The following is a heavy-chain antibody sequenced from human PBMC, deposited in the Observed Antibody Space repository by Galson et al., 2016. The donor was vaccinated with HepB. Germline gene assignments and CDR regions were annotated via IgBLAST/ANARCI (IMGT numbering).Heavy chain of an antibody. Sequence: SVKVSCKASGYTFTDYYMHWVRQAPGQGLEWMGWINPNSGGTNYAQKFQGRVTITADESTSTAHMEVSSLRYEDTAVYYCARVRDGYNTHFYYGMDVWGQGTSVTVS. D-gene: IGHD5-24*01. V-gene: IGHV1-2*02. CDR2: INPNSGGT. CDR1: GYTFTDYY. CDR3: ARVRDGYNTHFYYGMDV. J-gene: IGHJ6*02.